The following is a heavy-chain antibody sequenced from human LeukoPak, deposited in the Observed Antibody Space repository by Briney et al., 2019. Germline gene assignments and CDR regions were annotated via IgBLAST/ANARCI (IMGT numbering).Heavy chain of an antibody. CDR1: GFTFRSYS. CDR2: ISSSSSHI. Sequence: GGSLRLSCAASGFTFRSYSMNWVRQAPGKGLEWVSSISSSSSHIYYADSVKGRFTISRDNAKNSLYLQMNSLRVEDTAVYHCASTQSFDYWGQGTLVTVPS. J-gene: IGHJ4*02. V-gene: IGHV3-21*04. CDR3: ASTQSFDY.